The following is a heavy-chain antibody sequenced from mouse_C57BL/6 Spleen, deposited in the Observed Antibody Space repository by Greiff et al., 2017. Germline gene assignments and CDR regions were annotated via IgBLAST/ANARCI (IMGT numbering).Heavy chain of an antibody. Sequence: VQLQQPGAELVKPGASVKLSCKASGYTFTSYWITWVKQRPGQGLEWIGDIYPGSGSTNYNEKFKSKATLTVDTSSSTAYMPLSSLTSEDSAVYYCVRFTSSGYLYAMDYWGQGTSVTVSS. D-gene: IGHD3-2*02. CDR1: GYTFTSYW. CDR3: VRFTSSGYLYAMDY. V-gene: IGHV1-55*01. CDR2: IYPGSGST. J-gene: IGHJ4*01.